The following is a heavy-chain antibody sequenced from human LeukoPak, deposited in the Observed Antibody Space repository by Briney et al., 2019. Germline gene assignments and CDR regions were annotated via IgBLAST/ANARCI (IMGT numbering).Heavy chain of an antibody. CDR1: GGSISSSNW. CDR3: ARHPAPLLYGTTDC. CDR2: IYYTGST. J-gene: IGHJ4*02. V-gene: IGHV4-39*01. D-gene: IGHD3-3*01. Sequence: SETLSLTCAVPGGSISSSNWWSWVRQPPGKGLEWIGSIYYTGSTYYNPSLRSRVTISVDTSKNQFSLKLSSVTAADTAVYYCARHPAPLLYGTTDCWGQGTLVTVSS.